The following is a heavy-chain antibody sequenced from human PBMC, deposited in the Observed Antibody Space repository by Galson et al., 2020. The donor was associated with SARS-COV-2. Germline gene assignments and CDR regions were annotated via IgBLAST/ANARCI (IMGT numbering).Heavy chain of an antibody. V-gene: IGHV3-7*01. D-gene: IGHD6-13*01. CDR3: RAADNGFDV. Sequence: QLGESLKISCSVSGFTFSNYWMSWVRQAPGKGLEWVANIKQDGSEKYYVATVRGRFTISRDNAKNSLYLQMNSLRAEDTALYYCRAADNGFDVWGQGTMVTVSS. CDR2: IKQDGSEK. J-gene: IGHJ3*01. CDR1: GFTFSNYW.